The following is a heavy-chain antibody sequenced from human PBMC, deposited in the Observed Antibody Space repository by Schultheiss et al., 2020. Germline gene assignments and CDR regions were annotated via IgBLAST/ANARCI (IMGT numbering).Heavy chain of an antibody. D-gene: IGHD5-24*01. CDR1: GYTFTSYG. CDR3: ASRHGYSNRFDP. V-gene: IGHV1-69*04. CDR2: IIPILGIA. Sequence: SVKVSCKASGYTFTSYGISWVRQAPGQGLEWMGRIIPILGIANYAQKFQGRVTITADKSTSTAYMELSSLRSEDTAVYYCASRHGYSNRFDPWGQGTLVTVSS. J-gene: IGHJ5*02.